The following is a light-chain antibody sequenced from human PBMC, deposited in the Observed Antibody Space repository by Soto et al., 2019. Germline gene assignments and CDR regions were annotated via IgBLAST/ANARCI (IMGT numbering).Light chain of an antibody. J-gene: IGLJ3*02. V-gene: IGLV2-11*01. CDR2: DVS. CDR3: CSYAGSYTLVV. CDR1: SSDVGNYNY. Sequence: QSALTQPRSVSGSPGQSVTISCTGTSSDVGNYNYVSWYQQHPVKAPKLIIYDVSKWPSGVPDRFSGSKSGNTASLTISGLQAEDEADYYCCSYAGSYTLVVFGGGTKLTVL.